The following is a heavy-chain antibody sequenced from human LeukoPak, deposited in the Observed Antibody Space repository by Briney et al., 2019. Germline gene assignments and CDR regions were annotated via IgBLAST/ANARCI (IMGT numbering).Heavy chain of an antibody. J-gene: IGHJ4*02. CDR2: ISGSGGST. CDR1: GFTFSSYA. V-gene: IGHV3-23*01. D-gene: IGHD6-19*01. Sequence: PGGSLRLSCAASGFTFSSYAMSWVRQAPGKGLEWVSAISGSGGSTYYADSVKGRFTISRDNSENTLYLQMNSLRAGDTAVYYCAKDTVAGTGYWGQGTLVTVSS. CDR3: AKDTVAGTGY.